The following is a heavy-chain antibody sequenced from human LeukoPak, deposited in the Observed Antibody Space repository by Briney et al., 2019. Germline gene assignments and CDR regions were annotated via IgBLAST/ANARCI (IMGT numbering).Heavy chain of an antibody. V-gene: IGHV1-46*01. CDR1: GYTFTSYY. CDR2: INPSGGST. Sequence: ASVKVSCKASGYTFTSYYMHWVRQAPGQGLGWMGIINPSGGSTSYAQKFQGRVTMTRDMSTSTVYMELSSLRSEDTAVYYCARDHDYVWGSYRTINYWGQGTLVTVSS. D-gene: IGHD3-16*02. CDR3: ARDHDYVWGSYRTINY. J-gene: IGHJ4*02.